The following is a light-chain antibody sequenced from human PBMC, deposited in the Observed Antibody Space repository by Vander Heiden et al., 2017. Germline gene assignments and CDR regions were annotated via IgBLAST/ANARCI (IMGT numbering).Light chain of an antibody. CDR2: AAS. J-gene: IGKJ1*01. V-gene: IGKV1-8*01. CDR1: QGISSY. CDR3: QQYYSYPRT. Sequence: IRMTQSPSSFPASTGDRVTITCRASQGISSYLAWYQQKPGKAPKLLIYAASTLQSGVPSRFSGSGSGTDFTLTISSLQSEDFATYYCQQYYSYPRTFGQGTKVEIK.